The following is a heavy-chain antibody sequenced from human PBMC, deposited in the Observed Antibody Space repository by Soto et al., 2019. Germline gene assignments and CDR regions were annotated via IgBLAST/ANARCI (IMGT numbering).Heavy chain of an antibody. Sequence: QVQLQESGPGLVKPSQTLSLTCTVSGGSISSGGYYWSWIRQHPGKGLEWIGYIYYSGSTYYNPSLKSRVTISVDTSKNQFSLKLSSVTAADTAVYYCARDGSRKYYYYGMDVWGQGTTVTVSS. CDR2: IYYSGST. CDR3: ARDGSRKYYYYGMDV. CDR1: GGSISSGGYY. J-gene: IGHJ6*02. V-gene: IGHV4-31*03.